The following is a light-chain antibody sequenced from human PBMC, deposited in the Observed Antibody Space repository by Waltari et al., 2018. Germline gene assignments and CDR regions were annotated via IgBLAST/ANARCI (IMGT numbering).Light chain of an antibody. J-gene: IGKJ5*01. CDR3: QQYYNWPPVT. Sequence: EIVMTQSPATLSVSPGERATLSCRASQSVSSKLTGYQQKPGQAPRLLIYGASTRATGIPARFSGSGSGTDFTLTISSLQSEDFAVYYCQQYYNWPPVTFGQGTRLEIK. CDR2: GAS. V-gene: IGKV3-15*01. CDR1: QSVSSK.